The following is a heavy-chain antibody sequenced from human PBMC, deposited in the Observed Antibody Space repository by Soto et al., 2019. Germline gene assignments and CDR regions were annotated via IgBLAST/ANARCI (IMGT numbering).Heavy chain of an antibody. CDR3: AWVMYSSGWYYFDY. J-gene: IGHJ4*02. CDR1: GFTFSDYY. V-gene: IGHV3-11*06. Sequence: QVQLVESGGGLVKPGGSLRLSCAASGFTFSDYYMSWIRQAPGRGLEWVSYISSSSSYTNYADSVKGRFTISRDNAKNSLYLQMNSLRAEDTAVYYCAWVMYSSGWYYFDYWGQGTLVTVSS. CDR2: ISSSSSYT. D-gene: IGHD6-19*01.